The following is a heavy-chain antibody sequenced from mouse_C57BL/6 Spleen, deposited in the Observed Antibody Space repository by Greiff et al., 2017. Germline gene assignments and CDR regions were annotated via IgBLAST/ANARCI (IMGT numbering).Heavy chain of an antibody. V-gene: IGHV1-82*01. CDR2: IYPGDGDT. CDR1: GYAFSSSW. CDR3: ARRDTGAYWFAY. D-gene: IGHD4-1*01. J-gene: IGHJ3*01. Sequence: VQLKESGPELVKPGASVKISCKASGYAFSSSWMNWVKQRPGKGLEWIGRIYPGDGDTNYNGKFKGKATLTADKSSSTAYMQLSSLTSEDSAVYCCARRDTGAYWFAYWGQGTLVTVSA.